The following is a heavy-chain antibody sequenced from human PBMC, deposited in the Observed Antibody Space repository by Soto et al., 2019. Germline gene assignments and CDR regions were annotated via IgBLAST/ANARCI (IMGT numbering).Heavy chain of an antibody. Sequence: PSETLSLTCAVYGGSFSDHYWTWIRQLPGKGLEWIGYIYYSGSSYYNPSLKSRVTISVDTSKNQFSLNLSSVTAADTAVYNCARGGNYFDYWGQGTLVTVSS. J-gene: IGHJ4*02. V-gene: IGHV4-30-4*01. CDR1: GGSFSDHY. D-gene: IGHD2-15*01. CDR3: ARGGNYFDY. CDR2: IYYSGSS.